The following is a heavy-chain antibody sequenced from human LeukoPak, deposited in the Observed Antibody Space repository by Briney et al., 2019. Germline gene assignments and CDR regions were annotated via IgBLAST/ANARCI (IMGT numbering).Heavy chain of an antibody. CDR2: IFYTGST. CDR3: ARAPGDNWFDP. CDR1: GGSISSGGYY. Sequence: SQTLSLTCTVSGGSISSGGYYWSWIRQRPGTGLEWIGYIFYTGSTHYNPSLKSRVTISVDTSKNQFSLKLSSVTAADTAVYYCARAPGDNWFDPWGQGTLVTVSS. V-gene: IGHV4-31*03. J-gene: IGHJ5*02.